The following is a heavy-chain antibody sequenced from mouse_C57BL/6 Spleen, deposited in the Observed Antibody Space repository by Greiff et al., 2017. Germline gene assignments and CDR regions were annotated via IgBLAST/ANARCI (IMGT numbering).Heavy chain of an antibody. CDR1: GFTFSDYG. Sequence: VQLQESGGGLVKPGGSLKLSCAASGFTFSDYGMHWVRQAPEKGLEWVAYISSGSSTIYYADTVKGRFTISRDNAKNTLFLQMTSLRSEDTAMYYCARNYDYDNYAMDYWSQGTSVTVSS. D-gene: IGHD2-4*01. CDR3: ARNYDYDNYAMDY. CDR2: ISSGSSTI. J-gene: IGHJ4*01. V-gene: IGHV5-17*01.